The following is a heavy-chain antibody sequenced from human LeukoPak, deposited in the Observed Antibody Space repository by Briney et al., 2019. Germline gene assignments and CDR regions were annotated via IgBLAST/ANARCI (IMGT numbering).Heavy chain of an antibody. J-gene: IGHJ4*02. D-gene: IGHD6-19*01. CDR1: GNSISSGGYY. Sequence: SQTLSLTCTVSGNSISSGGYYWSWIRHHPGKGLEWIGYTYYGGSTYYTPTLESRVSISIDTSAYQFSLKLSSVTAADTAVYYCARSGPHGGWYYFDYWGQGTLVTVSS. CDR3: ARSGPHGGWYYFDY. V-gene: IGHV4-31*03. CDR2: TYYGGST.